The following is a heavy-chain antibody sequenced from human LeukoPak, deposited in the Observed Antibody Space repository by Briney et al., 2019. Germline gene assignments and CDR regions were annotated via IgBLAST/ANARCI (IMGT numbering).Heavy chain of an antibody. CDR1: GFTFSSYS. CDR2: ISSGSSTI. V-gene: IGHV3-48*04. D-gene: IGHD6-19*01. Sequence: PGGSLRLSCAASGFTFSSYSMNWVRQAPGKGLEWVSYISSGSSTIHYADSVKGRFTISRDNAKNSLYLQMNSLRVEDTALYYCARDGRSGWYTDQWGQGTLVTVSS. J-gene: IGHJ4*02. CDR3: ARDGRSGWYTDQ.